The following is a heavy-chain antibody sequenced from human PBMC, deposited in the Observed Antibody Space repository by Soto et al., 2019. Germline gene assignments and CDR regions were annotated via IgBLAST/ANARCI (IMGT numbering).Heavy chain of an antibody. CDR2: IYYSGST. V-gene: IGHV4-39*01. CDR1: GGSISSSSYY. J-gene: IGHJ4*02. Sequence: QLQLQESGPGLVKPSETLSLTCTVSGGSISSSSYYWGWIRQPPGKGLEWIGSIYYSGSTYYNPSLKSRVTISVDTSKNQFSLKLSSVTAADTAVYYCARHLRPYSGYDFSHFDYWGQGTLVTVSS. D-gene: IGHD5-12*01. CDR3: ARHLRPYSGYDFSHFDY.